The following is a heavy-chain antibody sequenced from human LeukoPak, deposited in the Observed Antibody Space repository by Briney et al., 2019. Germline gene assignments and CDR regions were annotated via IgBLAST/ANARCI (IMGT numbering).Heavy chain of an antibody. Sequence: ASVKVSCKASGYTFTSYGISWVRQAPGQGLEWMGWISAYNGNTNYAQKLQGRVTMTTDTSTSTAYMELRSLRSDDTAVYYCARDWSYCSITSCRNLNWFDPWGQGTLVTVSS. D-gene: IGHD2-2*01. V-gene: IGHV1-18*01. CDR2: ISAYNGNT. J-gene: IGHJ5*02. CDR1: GYTFTSYG. CDR3: ARDWSYCSITSCRNLNWFDP.